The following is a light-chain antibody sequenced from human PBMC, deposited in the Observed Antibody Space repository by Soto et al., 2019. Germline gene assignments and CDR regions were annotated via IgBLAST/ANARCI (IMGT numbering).Light chain of an antibody. V-gene: IGKV1-5*03. CDR2: KAS. J-gene: IGKJ1*01. CDR3: QHYNSYSEA. Sequence: DIQMTQSPSSLSASVGDRVTITCRTSQSIDNYLNWYQQKPGKAPKLLIYKASTLKSGVPSRFSGSGSGTEFTLTISSLQPDDFATYYCQHYNSYSEAFSQGTKVDIK. CDR1: QSIDNY.